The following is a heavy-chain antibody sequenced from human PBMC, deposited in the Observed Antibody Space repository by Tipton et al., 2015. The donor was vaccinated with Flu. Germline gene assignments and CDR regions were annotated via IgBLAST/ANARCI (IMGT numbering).Heavy chain of an antibody. CDR1: GGSINSHY. CDR3: ARFGSYPRNWFDP. D-gene: IGHD1-26*01. Sequence: TLSLTCTVSGGSINSHYWSWIRQPAGKGLEWIGRVYTSGNTIYNPSLKSRVTMSLDASKNQFSLSLTSMTAADTAMYYCARFGSYPRNWFDPWGQGTLVTVSS. V-gene: IGHV4-4*07. J-gene: IGHJ5*02. CDR2: VYTSGNT.